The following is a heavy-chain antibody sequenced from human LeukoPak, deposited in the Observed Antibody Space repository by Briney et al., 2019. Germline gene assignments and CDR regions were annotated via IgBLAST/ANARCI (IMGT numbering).Heavy chain of an antibody. D-gene: IGHD3-10*01. Sequence: ASVKVSCKASGYTFTSYDINWVRQATGQGLELMGWMNPNSGNTGYAQKFQGRVTMTSNTSISTAYMELSSLRSEDTAVYYCASFLRFGEFIFDYWGQGTLVTVSS. V-gene: IGHV1-8*01. J-gene: IGHJ4*02. CDR2: MNPNSGNT. CDR1: GYTFTSYD. CDR3: ASFLRFGEFIFDY.